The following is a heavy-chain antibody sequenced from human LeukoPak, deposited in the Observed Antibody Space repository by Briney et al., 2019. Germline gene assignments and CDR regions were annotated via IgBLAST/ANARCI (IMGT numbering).Heavy chain of an antibody. CDR3: ARDHLYSGSYYGSEYYFDY. D-gene: IGHD1-26*01. V-gene: IGHV3-7*01. J-gene: IGHJ4*02. CDR2: IKQDGSEK. CDR1: GFTFSSYW. Sequence: GSLRLSCAASGFTFSSYWMSWVRQAPGKGLEWVANIKQDGSEKYYVDSVKGRFTISRDNAKNSLYLQMNNLRAEDTAVYYCARDHLYSGSYYGSEYYFDYWGQGTLVTVSS.